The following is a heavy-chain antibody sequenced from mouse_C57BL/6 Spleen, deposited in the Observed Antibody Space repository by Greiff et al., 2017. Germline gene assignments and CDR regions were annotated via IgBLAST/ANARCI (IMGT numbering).Heavy chain of an antibody. Sequence: EVKLMESGPGLVKPSQSLSLTCSVTGYSITSGYYWNWIRQFPGNKLEWMGYISYDGSNNYNPSLKNRISITRDTSKNQFFLKLNSVTTEDTATYYCAREYDGYYLAMDYWGQGTSVTVSS. J-gene: IGHJ4*01. CDR3: AREYDGYYLAMDY. V-gene: IGHV3-6*01. D-gene: IGHD2-3*01. CDR1: GYSITSGYY. CDR2: ISYDGSN.